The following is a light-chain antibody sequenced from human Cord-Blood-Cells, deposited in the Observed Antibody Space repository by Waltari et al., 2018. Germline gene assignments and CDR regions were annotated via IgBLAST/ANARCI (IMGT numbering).Light chain of an antibody. CDR1: QSISSN. CDR3: QQSYSTLPYT. V-gene: IGKV1-39*01. CDR2: AAS. J-gene: IGKJ2*01. Sequence: DIQMTQSPSSLSASVGDRVTITCRASQSISSNLNWYQQKPAKAPKLLLYAASSSQSGVPSNFIGSGSSTEFFLTISSLQPEEFATYYCQQSYSTLPYTFGHGTKLEIK.